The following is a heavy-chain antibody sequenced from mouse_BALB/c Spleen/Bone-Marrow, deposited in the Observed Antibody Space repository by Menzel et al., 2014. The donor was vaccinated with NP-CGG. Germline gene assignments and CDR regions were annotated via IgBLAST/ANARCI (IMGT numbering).Heavy chain of an antibody. J-gene: IGHJ1*01. CDR2: IWGGGST. V-gene: IGHV2-6-5*01. Sequence: VKLMESGPGLVAPSQSLSITCTVSGFSLTDYGVSRIRQPPGKGLEWLGVIWGGGSTYYNSALKSRLSISKDNSKSQVFLKLNSLQTVDTAIYYCAKLGRSYYYFDVWGAGTTVTVSS. CDR1: GFSLTDYG. CDR3: AKLGRSYYYFDV. D-gene: IGHD1-1*01.